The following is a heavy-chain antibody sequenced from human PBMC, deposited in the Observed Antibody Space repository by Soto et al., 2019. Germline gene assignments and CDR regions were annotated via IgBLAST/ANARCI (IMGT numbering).Heavy chain of an antibody. J-gene: IGHJ6*02. Sequence: SETLSLTCTVSGGSISSYYWSWIRQPPGKGLEWIGYIYYSGSTNYNPSLKSRVTISVDTSKNQFSLKLSSVTAADTAVYYCARFMADYYYSGMDVWGQGTTVTVS. V-gene: IGHV4-59*08. CDR3: ARFMADYYYSGMDV. CDR2: IYYSGST. CDR1: GGSISSYY. D-gene: IGHD3-10*01.